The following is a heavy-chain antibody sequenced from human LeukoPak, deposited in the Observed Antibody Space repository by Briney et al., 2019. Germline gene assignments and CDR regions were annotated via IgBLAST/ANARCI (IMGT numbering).Heavy chain of an antibody. D-gene: IGHD1-26*01. CDR3: ARGGRELLYAFDI. CDR2: IYTSGST. Sequence: SETLSLTCTVSGGSISSGSYYWSWIRQPAGKGLEWIGRIYTSGSTNYNPSLKSRVTISVDTSKNQFSLKLSSVTAADTAVYYCARGGRELLYAFDIWGQGTMVTVSS. CDR1: GGSISSGSYY. V-gene: IGHV4-61*02. J-gene: IGHJ3*02.